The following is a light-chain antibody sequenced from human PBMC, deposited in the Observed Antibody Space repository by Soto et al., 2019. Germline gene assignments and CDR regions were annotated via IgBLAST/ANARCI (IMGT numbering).Light chain of an antibody. J-gene: IGKJ4*01. Sequence: DIQLTQSPSSLSAALGDRVTITCRASQSISNYLNWYQQKPGKAPKLLIYAASSLQSGVPSRFSGSGSGTDFTLSISSLQPDDFATYYCQQCFSSRLTFGGGTKVEIK. CDR2: AAS. V-gene: IGKV1-39*01. CDR1: QSISNY. CDR3: QQCFSSRLT.